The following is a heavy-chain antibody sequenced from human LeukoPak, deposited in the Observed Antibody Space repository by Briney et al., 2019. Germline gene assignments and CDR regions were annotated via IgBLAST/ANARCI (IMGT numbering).Heavy chain of an antibody. Sequence: GGSLRLSCAASGFTFTSYTMYWVRQAPGKGLEWVSIIGNNGGGIHYADSVKGRFTISRDNSKNTLYLQMTNLRVDDTALYYCAIDPNWETHNWGQGVLVTVSS. J-gene: IGHJ4*02. CDR1: GFTFTSYT. CDR3: AIDPNWETHN. D-gene: IGHD7-27*01. CDR2: IGNNGGGI. V-gene: IGHV3-23*01.